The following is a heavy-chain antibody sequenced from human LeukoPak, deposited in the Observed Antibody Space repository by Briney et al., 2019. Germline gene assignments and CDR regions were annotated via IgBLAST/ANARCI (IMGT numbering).Heavy chain of an antibody. Sequence: PGGSLRLSRAASGFTFNDYYMDWVRQAPGKGLEWVGRIRNKANSYTTEFAVSVKGRFTISRDDSKNSLYLQMNSLKTEDTAVYYCARSSSNWYPLFDYWGQGTLVTVSS. CDR3: ARSSSNWYPLFDY. J-gene: IGHJ4*02. D-gene: IGHD6-13*01. CDR2: IRNKANSYTT. V-gene: IGHV3-72*01. CDR1: GFTFNDYY.